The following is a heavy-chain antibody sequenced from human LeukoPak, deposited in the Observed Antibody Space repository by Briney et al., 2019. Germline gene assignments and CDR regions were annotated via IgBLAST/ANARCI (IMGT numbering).Heavy chain of an antibody. CDR1: GGSFKSSY. CDR3: ARGGTTDNIWIRRDWFDP. D-gene: IGHD1-7*01. J-gene: IGHJ5*02. Sequence: SETLSPTCADYGGSFKSSYWSGIRQSPGKGLEWIGEINHSGRTNNNPSLERRVTISVDTSENQFSLKLTSVTAADTAVYYCARGGTTDNIWIRRDWFDPWGQGTLVTVSS. CDR2: INHSGRT. V-gene: IGHV4-34*01.